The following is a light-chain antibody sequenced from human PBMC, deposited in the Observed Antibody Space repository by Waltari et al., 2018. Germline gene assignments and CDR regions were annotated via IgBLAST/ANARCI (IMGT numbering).Light chain of an antibody. CDR2: SNN. Sequence: QSVLTQPPSASGTPGQRVTISCSGSSSNIGSNHVNWYQQLPGTAPKLPIYSNNQRPSGVPDRFAGSKSGTSASLAISVLQSEDEADYYCAAWDDSLNGHVVFGGGTKLTVL. CDR1: SSNIGSNH. J-gene: IGLJ2*01. V-gene: IGLV1-44*01. CDR3: AAWDDSLNGHVV.